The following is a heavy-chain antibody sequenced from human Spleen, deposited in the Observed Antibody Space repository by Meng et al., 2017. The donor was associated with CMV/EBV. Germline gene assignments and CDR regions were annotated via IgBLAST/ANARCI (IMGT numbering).Heavy chain of an antibody. D-gene: IGHD5-18*01. J-gene: IGHJ6*02. V-gene: IGHV3-49*04. CDR2: IRSKAYGGTT. Sequence: GVLRLSCTASGFTFGDYAMSWVRQAPGKGLEWVGFIRSKAYGGTTEYAASVKGRFTISRDDSKSIAYLQMNSLKTEDTAVYYCTREGSTAMAYAYYGMDVWGQGTTVTVSS. CDR1: GFTFGDYA. CDR3: TREGSTAMAYAYYGMDV.